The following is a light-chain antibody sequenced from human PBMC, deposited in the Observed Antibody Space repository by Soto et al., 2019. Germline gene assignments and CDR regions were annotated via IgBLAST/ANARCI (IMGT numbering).Light chain of an antibody. Sequence: HMTRSPAILSVSVLYRVTITFLASQSISNSLAWHQQKPGKAPKLLIYDVSALKRGVPPRFSGSGSGTEFTLTISSLQPEDFATYYCQQYDSFSVTFGQGTKVDIK. CDR3: QQYDSFSVT. J-gene: IGKJ1*01. CDR2: DVS. CDR1: QSISNS. V-gene: IGKV1-5*01.